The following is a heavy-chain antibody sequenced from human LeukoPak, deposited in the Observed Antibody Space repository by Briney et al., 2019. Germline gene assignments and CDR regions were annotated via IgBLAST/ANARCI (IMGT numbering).Heavy chain of an antibody. V-gene: IGHV1-18*01. Sequence: ASVKVSCKASGYTFTSYGISWVRQAPGQGLEWMGWISAYNGNTNYAQKLQGRVTMTTDTSTSTAYMELRSLRSDDTAVYYCAREALRGYSGYSYYYYCYMDVWGKGTTVTVSS. D-gene: IGHD5-12*01. CDR2: ISAYNGNT. J-gene: IGHJ6*03. CDR3: AREALRGYSGYSYYYYCYMDV. CDR1: GYTFTSYG.